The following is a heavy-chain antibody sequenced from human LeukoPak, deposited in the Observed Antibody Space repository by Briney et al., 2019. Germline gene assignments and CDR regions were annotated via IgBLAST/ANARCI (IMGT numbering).Heavy chain of an antibody. J-gene: IGHJ3*02. D-gene: IGHD2-21*02. Sequence: ASVKVSCKASGGTFSSYAISWVRQAPGQGLEWMGGIIPIFGTANYAQKFQGRVTITADKSTSTAYMELSSLRSEDTAVYYRARVSGCGGDCNDAFDIWGQGTMVTVSS. V-gene: IGHV1-69*06. CDR2: IIPIFGTA. CDR1: GGTFSSYA. CDR3: ARVSGCGGDCNDAFDI.